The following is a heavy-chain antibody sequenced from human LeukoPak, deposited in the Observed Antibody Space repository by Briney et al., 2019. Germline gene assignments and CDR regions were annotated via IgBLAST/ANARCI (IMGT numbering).Heavy chain of an antibody. CDR3: AKGTSSRTASLDY. D-gene: IGHD6-13*01. CDR1: GFTVSSNY. CDR2: IYCGGST. J-gene: IGHJ4*02. V-gene: IGHV3-66*02. Sequence: GGSLRLSCAASGFTVSSNYMSWVRQAPGKGLECVTIIYCGGSTYYADSVKGRFTISRDNSKNTLYLQKNSLGAQGTAVYFCAKGTSSRTASLDYWGEGTLVTVPS.